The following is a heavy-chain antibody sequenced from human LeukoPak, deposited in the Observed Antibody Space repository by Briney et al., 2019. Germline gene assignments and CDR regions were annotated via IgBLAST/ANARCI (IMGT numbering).Heavy chain of an antibody. J-gene: IGHJ6*03. D-gene: IGHD2-2*01. CDR3: ARDRKGLEVPVPAAIPYYYYYYMDV. CDR1: GGTFSSYA. Sequence: VASVTVSCKASGGTFSSYAISWVRQAPGQGLAWMGGIIPIFGTANYAQKFQGRVTITTDESTSTAYMELSSLRSEDTAVYYCARDRKGLEVPVPAAIPYYYYYYMDVWGKGTTVTVSS. CDR2: IIPIFGTA. V-gene: IGHV1-69*05.